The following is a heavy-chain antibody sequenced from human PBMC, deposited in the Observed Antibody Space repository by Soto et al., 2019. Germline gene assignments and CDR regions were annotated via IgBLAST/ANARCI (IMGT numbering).Heavy chain of an antibody. CDR1: GVSLTTTSW. J-gene: IGHJ4*02. D-gene: IGHD3-16*01. Sequence: QVQLQESGPGLVRPSETLSLTCTVSGVSLTTTSWWTWVRQPPGKGLEWIGEIHHSGSPNYSPSLKNRVIISIDKSKNQFSLRLTSVTAADTAIHYCARVTFGGGIIPFDLWGQGTLVTVSS. CDR3: ARVTFGGGIIPFDL. CDR2: IHHSGSP. V-gene: IGHV4-4*02.